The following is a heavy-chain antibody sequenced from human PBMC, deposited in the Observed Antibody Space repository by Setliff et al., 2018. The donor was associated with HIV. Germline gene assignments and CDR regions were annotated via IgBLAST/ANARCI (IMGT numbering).Heavy chain of an antibody. J-gene: IGHJ6*03. CDR3: ARDRRGYYYGSGSCYMDV. CDR1: GGSIGGYY. Sequence: KPSETLSLTCTVSGGSIGGYYWSWIRQPPGTGLEWIGYIYTSGITDYNPSLKSRVTISGDTSKNQFSLKLSSVTAADTAVYYCARDRRGYYYGSGSCYMDVWGTGTTVTVSS. D-gene: IGHD3-10*01. V-gene: IGHV4-4*08. CDR2: IYTSGIT.